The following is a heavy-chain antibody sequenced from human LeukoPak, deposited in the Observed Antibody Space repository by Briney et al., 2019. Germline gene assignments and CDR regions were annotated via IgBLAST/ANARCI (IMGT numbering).Heavy chain of an antibody. V-gene: IGHV4-34*01. J-gene: IGHJ4*02. CDR2: INHSGST. D-gene: IGHD6-19*01. Sequence: SETLSLTCAVYGRSFSGYYWSWIRQPPGKGLEWIGEINHSGSTNYNPSLKSRVTISVDTSKNQFSLKLSSVTAADTAVYYCAGRRSWLTYFDYWGQGTLVTVSS. CDR3: AGRRSWLTYFDY. CDR1: GRSFSGYY.